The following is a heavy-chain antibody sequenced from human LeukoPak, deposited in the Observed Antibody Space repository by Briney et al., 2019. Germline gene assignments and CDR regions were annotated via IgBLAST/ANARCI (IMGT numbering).Heavy chain of an antibody. CDR3: ASRKYSSSSGYYYMDV. D-gene: IGHD6-13*01. CDR1: GGSISSGDYY. J-gene: IGHJ6*03. CDR2: IYYSGST. V-gene: IGHV4-30-4*01. Sequence: PSQTLSLTCTVSGGSISSGDYYWSWIRQPPGKGLEWIGYIYYSGSTYYNPSLKSRVTISVDTSKNQFSLKLSSVTAADTAVYYCASRKYSSSSGYYYMDVWGKGTTVTVSS.